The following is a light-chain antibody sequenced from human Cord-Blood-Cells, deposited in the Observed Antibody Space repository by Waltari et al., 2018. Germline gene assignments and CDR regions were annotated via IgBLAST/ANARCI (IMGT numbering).Light chain of an antibody. CDR2: EVS. V-gene: IGLV2-14*01. J-gene: IGLJ1*01. CDR1: SSVAGAFIS. Sequence: SAMPQPASVYGSPGQSLTISCTGTSSVAGAFISVSLYQQHPGKAPKLMIYEVSNRPSGVSNRFSGSKSGNTASLTISGLQAEDEADYYCSSYTSSSTLVFGTGTKVTVL. CDR3: SSYTSSSTLV.